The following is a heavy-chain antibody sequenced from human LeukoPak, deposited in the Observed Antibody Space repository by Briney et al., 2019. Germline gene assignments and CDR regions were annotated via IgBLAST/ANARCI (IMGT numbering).Heavy chain of an antibody. D-gene: IGHD3-10*01. Sequence: GRSLRLSCAASGFTFGSYAMNWVRQAPGKGLEWVSVLSGSGDTTYYADSVKGRFTISRDNSKNTLYLQMNSLRAEDTAVYYCAKELWSGASMVRGVGFDFWGQGTLVTVSS. CDR3: AKELWSGASMVRGVGFDF. J-gene: IGHJ4*02. CDR1: GFTFGSYA. V-gene: IGHV3-23*01. CDR2: LSGSGDTT.